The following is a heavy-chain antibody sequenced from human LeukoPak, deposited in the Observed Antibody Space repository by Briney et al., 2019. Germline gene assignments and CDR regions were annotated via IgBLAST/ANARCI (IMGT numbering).Heavy chain of an antibody. J-gene: IGHJ5*02. CDR3: SRDLGYSGFDGAP. V-gene: IGHV4-59*12. D-gene: IGHD5-12*01. CDR2: IYYNGAT. CDR1: GGSISTYY. Sequence: SETLSLTCTVSGGSISTYYWSWIRQPPGKGLEWIGYIYYNGATDYNPSLKSRVTISVDTSKNEFSLKLTSVTAADAAVYYCSRDLGYSGFDGAPGGQGPLVPVSS.